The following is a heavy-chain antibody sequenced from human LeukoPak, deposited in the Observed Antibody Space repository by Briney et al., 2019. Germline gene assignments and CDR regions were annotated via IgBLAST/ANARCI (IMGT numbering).Heavy chain of an antibody. CDR3: AKDDAWLRFGE. J-gene: IGHJ4*02. CDR2: ISPSGDIK. D-gene: IGHD3-10*01. Sequence: GGSLRLSCAASGFSVSSNHMSWVRQAPGKGLEWVSGISPSGDIKYYADSVKGRFTISRDNSKNTVYLEVISLTDEDTAVYYCAKDDAWLRFGEWSQGTLVTVSS. CDR1: GFSVSSNH. V-gene: IGHV3-23*01.